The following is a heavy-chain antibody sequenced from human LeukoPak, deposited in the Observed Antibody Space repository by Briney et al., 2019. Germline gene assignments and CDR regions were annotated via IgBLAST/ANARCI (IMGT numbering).Heavy chain of an antibody. Sequence: SQTLSLTCTVSGGSISSGGYYWSWIRQPPGKGLEWIGYIYYSGSTNYNPSLKSRVTISVDTSKNQFSLKLSSVTAADTAVYYCARHRPQFLGTDAFDIWGQGTMVTVSS. V-gene: IGHV4-61*08. CDR2: IYYSGST. CDR3: ARHRPQFLGTDAFDI. CDR1: GGSISSGGYY. D-gene: IGHD1-1*01. J-gene: IGHJ3*02.